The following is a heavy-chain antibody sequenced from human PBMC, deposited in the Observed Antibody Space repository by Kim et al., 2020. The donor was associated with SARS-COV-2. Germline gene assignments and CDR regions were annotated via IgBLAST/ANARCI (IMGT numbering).Heavy chain of an antibody. D-gene: IGHD1-26*01. J-gene: IGHJ6*02. Sequence: GESLKFSCKGSGYSFTSYWISWVRQMPGKGLEWMGRIDPSDSYTNYSPSFQGHVTISADKSISTAYLQWSSLKASDTAMYYCARLLRGASYYYYYYGMDVWGQGTTVTVSS. CDR1: GYSFTSYW. V-gene: IGHV5-10-1*01. CDR2: IDPSDSYT. CDR3: ARLLRGASYYYYYYGMDV.